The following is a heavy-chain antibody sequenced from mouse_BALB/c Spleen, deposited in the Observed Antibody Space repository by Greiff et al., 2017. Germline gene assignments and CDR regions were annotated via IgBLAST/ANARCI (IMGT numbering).Heavy chain of an antibody. CDR2: ISSGGSYT. Sequence: EVKLMESGGGLVKPGGSLKLSCAASGFTFSSYAMSWVRQSPEKRLEWVAEISSGGSYTYYPDTVTGRFTISRDNAKNTLYLEMSSLRSEDTAMYYCARWGNYWYFDVWGAGTTVTVSS. J-gene: IGHJ1*01. D-gene: IGHD2-1*01. CDR3: ARWGNYWYFDV. V-gene: IGHV5-9-4*01. CDR1: GFTFSSYA.